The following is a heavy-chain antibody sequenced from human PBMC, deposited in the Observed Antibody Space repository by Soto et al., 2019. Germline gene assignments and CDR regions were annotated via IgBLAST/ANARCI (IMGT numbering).Heavy chain of an antibody. CDR1: GFTFSSYG. CDR2: ISYDGSNK. CDR3: AKDRKYCSSTSCFYLDY. Sequence: PGGSLRLSCAASGFTFSSYGMHWVRQAPGKGLEWVAVISYDGSNKYYADSVKGRFTISRDNSKNTLYLQMNSLRAEDTAVYYCAKDRKYCSSTSCFYLDYWGQGTLVTVSS. V-gene: IGHV3-30*18. J-gene: IGHJ4*02. D-gene: IGHD2-2*01.